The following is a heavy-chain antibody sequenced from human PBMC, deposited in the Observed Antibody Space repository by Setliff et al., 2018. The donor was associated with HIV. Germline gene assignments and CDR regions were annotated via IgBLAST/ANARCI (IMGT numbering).Heavy chain of an antibody. CDR1: GGSINSDSYY. J-gene: IGHJ4*02. CDR3: ARVSSSYYFLGAFDS. Sequence: LSLTCTVFGGSINSDSYYWTWIRQPAGKGLEWIGHVHTSGSTNYNPSLKSRVTISIDTSKNQFSLKLRSATATDTALYYCARVSSSYYFLGAFDSWGQGTLVTVSS. D-gene: IGHD6-13*01. CDR2: VHTSGST. V-gene: IGHV4-61*09.